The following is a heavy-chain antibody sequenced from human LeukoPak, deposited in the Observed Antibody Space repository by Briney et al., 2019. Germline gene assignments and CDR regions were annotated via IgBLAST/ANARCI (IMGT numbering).Heavy chain of an antibody. V-gene: IGHV3-48*01. CDR3: ARDSLTMIVVVTPFDY. CDR2: ISSSSSTI. J-gene: IGHJ4*02. Sequence: GGSLRLSCAASGFTFSSYWMSWVRQAPGKGLEWVSYISSSSSTIYYADSVKGRFTISRDNAKNSLYLQMNSLRAEDTAVYYCARDSLTMIVVVTPFDYWGQGTLVTVSS. D-gene: IGHD3-22*01. CDR1: GFTFSSYW.